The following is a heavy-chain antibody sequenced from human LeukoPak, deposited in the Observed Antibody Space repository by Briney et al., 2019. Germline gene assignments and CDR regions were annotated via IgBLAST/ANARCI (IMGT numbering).Heavy chain of an antibody. Sequence: SETLSLTCTVSGGSISSYYWSWIRQPPGKGLEWIGYIYYSGSTNYNPSLKSRVTISVDTSKNQFSLKLSSVTAADTAVYYCARGPPSSGWYSYWGQGTLVTVSS. D-gene: IGHD6-19*01. CDR2: IYYSGST. CDR3: ARGPPSSGWYSY. CDR1: GGSISSYY. J-gene: IGHJ4*02. V-gene: IGHV4-59*01.